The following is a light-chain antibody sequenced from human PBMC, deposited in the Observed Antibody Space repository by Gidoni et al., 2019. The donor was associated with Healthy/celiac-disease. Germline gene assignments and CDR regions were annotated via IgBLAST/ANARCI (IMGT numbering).Light chain of an antibody. J-gene: IGLJ1*01. CDR1: SSNIGSNT. CDR3: AAWDDSLNGYV. V-gene: IGLV1-44*01. CDR2: SNN. Sequence: QSVLTQPPSASGTPGQRVPISCSGSSSNIGSNTVNWYQQLPGTAPKLLIYSNNQRPSGVPDRFSGSKSGTSAFLAISGLQSEDEADYYCAAWDDSLNGYVFGTGTKVTVL.